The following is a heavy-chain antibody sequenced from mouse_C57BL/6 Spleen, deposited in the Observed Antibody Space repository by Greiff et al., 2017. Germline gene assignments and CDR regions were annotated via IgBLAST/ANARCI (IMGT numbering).Heavy chain of an antibody. D-gene: IGHD2-1*01. CDR1: GFTFSDYY. CDR2: INYDGSST. V-gene: IGHV5-16*01. J-gene: IGHJ3*01. Sequence: DVMLVEPEGGLVQPGSSMKLSCTASGFTFSDYYMAWVRQVPGKGLEWVANINYDGSSTYYLDSLKSRFTISRDNAKNILYLQMSSLKSEDTATYYCARVEDGNYAYWGQGTLVTVSA. CDR3: ARVEDGNYAY.